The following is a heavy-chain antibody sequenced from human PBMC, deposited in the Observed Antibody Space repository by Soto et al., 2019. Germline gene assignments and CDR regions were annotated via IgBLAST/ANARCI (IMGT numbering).Heavy chain of an antibody. CDR1: GYTFTSYG. Sequence: ASVKVSCKASGYTFTSYGISWVRQAPGQGLEWMGWISAYNGNTNYAQKLQGRVTMTTDTSTSTAYMELRSLRSDDTAVYYCARDVWPSPGDSSGWYADYWGQGTLVTVSS. V-gene: IGHV1-18*01. J-gene: IGHJ4*02. CDR3: ARDVWPSPGDSSGWYADY. CDR2: ISAYNGNT. D-gene: IGHD6-19*01.